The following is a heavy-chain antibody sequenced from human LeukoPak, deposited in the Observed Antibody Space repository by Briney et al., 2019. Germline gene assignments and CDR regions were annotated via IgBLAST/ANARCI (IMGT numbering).Heavy chain of an antibody. V-gene: IGHV3-21*01. CDR3: ARDSAPGSGYGRPEAFDI. CDR2: ISSSSSYI. D-gene: IGHD3-3*01. Sequence: GGSLRLSCAASGFTFSSYSMNWVRQAPGKGLEWVSSISSSSSYIYYADSVKGRFTISRDNAKNSLYLQMNSLRADDTAVYYCARDSAPGSGYGRPEAFDIWGKGTMVTVSS. CDR1: GFTFSSYS. J-gene: IGHJ3*02.